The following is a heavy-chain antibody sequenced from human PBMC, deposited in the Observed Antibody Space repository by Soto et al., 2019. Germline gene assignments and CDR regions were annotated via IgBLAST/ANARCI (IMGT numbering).Heavy chain of an antibody. CDR1: GFTFSSYG. CDR3: ATSYYDILTGPGGEGAFDI. V-gene: IGHV3-30*03. D-gene: IGHD3-9*01. Sequence: QVQLVESGGGVVQPGRSLRLSCAASGFTFSSYGMHWVRQAPGKGLEWVAVISYDGSNKYYADSVKGRFTISRDNSKNPLYLQMNSLRAEDTAVYYCATSYYDILTGPGGEGAFDIWGQGTMVTVSS. CDR2: ISYDGSNK. J-gene: IGHJ3*02.